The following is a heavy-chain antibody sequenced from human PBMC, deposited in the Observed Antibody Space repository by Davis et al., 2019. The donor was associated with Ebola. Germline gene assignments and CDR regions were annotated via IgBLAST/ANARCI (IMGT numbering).Heavy chain of an antibody. CDR2: ISHSTNTI. J-gene: IGHJ4*02. Sequence: GESLKISCAASGFTFSSFGMNWVRQAPGKGLEWISYISHSTNTIYYADSVRGRFTVSRDNAKNSLYLQLNSLRAEDTAVYYCARDRPEDVLLWVGELSFPLGYWGQGTPVTVSS. CDR1: GFTFSSFG. V-gene: IGHV3-48*01. D-gene: IGHD3-10*01. CDR3: ARDRPEDVLLWVGELSFPLGY.